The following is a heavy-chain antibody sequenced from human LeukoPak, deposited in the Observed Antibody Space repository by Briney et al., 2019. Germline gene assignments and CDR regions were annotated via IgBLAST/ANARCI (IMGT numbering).Heavy chain of an antibody. CDR1: GGSISNYY. CDR2: INHSGST. D-gene: IGHD3-10*01. CDR3: ARGTPMVRGKYYFDY. J-gene: IGHJ4*02. Sequence: SETLSLTCTVSGGSISNYYWSWIRQPPGKGLEWIGEINHSGSTNYNPSLKSRVTISVDTSKNQFSLKLSSVTAADTAVYYCARGTPMVRGKYYFDYWGQGTLVTVSS. V-gene: IGHV4-34*01.